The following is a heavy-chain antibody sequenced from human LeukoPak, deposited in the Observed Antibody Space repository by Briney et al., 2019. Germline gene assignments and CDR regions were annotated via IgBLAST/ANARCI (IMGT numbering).Heavy chain of an antibody. CDR1: GFTFSSYG. CDR2: ISYDGSNK. Sequence: GRSLRLSCAASGFTFSSYGMHWVRQAPGKGLEWVAVISYDGSNKYYADSVKGRFTISRGNSKNTLYLQMNSLRAEDTAVYYCAKAYGMDVWGQGTTVTVSS. V-gene: IGHV3-30*18. J-gene: IGHJ6*02. CDR3: AKAYGMDV.